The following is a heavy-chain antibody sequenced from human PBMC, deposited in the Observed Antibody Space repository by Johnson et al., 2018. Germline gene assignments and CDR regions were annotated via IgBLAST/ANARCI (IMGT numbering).Heavy chain of an antibody. V-gene: IGHV3-30*18. CDR3: AKDRRGYSYGGLGLAMDV. Sequence: QVQLVQSGGGVVQPGRSLRLSCAASGFTFSSYGMHWVRQAPGPGLEWVAVISYDGSNKYYADSVKGRLTISRDNSKNTLYLQMNSRGAEDTAVYYCAKDRRGYSYGGLGLAMDVWGKGTTVTVSS. CDR1: GFTFSSYG. D-gene: IGHD5-18*01. J-gene: IGHJ6*04. CDR2: ISYDGSNK.